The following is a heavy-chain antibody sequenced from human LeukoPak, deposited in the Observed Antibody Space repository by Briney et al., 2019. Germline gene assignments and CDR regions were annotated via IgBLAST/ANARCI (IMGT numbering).Heavy chain of an antibody. CDR3: ARADIVVVPAAIKGAEGYYYYYMDV. CDR2: ISAYNGNT. V-gene: IGHV1-18*01. CDR1: GYTFTSYG. J-gene: IGHJ6*03. D-gene: IGHD2-2*02. Sequence: ASVKVSCKASGYTFTSYGISWVRQAPGQGLEWMGWISAYNGNTNYAQKLQGRVTMTTDTSTSTAYMELRSLRSDDTAVYYCARADIVVVPAAIKGAEGYYYYYMDVWGKGTTVTVSS.